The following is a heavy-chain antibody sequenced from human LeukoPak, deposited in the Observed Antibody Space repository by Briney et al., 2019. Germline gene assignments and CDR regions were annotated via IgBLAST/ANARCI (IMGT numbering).Heavy chain of an antibody. J-gene: IGHJ5*02. V-gene: IGHV3-23*01. D-gene: IGHD6-19*01. Sequence: GGSLRLSGAASGFTFSSYAMSWVRQAPGKGLEWVSAISGSGGSTYYADSVKGRFTISRDNSKNTLYLQMNSLRAEDTAVYYCAKESPQWLVRGNWFDPWGQGTLVTVSS. CDR3: AKESPQWLVRGNWFDP. CDR2: ISGSGGST. CDR1: GFTFSSYA.